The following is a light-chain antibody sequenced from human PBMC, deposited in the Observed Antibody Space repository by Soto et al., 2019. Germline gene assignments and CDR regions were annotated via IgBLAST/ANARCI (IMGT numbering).Light chain of an antibody. CDR3: QQSYRSPHT. CDR1: QIINSY. CDR2: AAS. J-gene: IGKJ2*01. Sequence: IQLTQSPSALSASVGDRVTVTCRASQIINSYLNWYQQKPGKAPTLLIYAASSVQCGVQSRFSGGGSRTDFTHTSSGLPPEDCATYYWQQSYRSPHTFGQGTKMDI. V-gene: IGKV1-39*01.